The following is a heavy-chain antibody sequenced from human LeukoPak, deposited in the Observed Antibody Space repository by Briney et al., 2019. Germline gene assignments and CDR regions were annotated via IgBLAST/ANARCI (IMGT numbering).Heavy chain of an antibody. CDR2: IYSGGST. J-gene: IGHJ4*02. CDR1: GFTVSSNY. Sequence: GGSLRLSCAASGFTVSSNYMSWVRQAPGKGLEWVSVIYSGGSTYYADSVKGRFTISRDNSKNTLYLQMNSVRVEDTAVYYCAIVWFGYFFQWGQGALVTVSS. D-gene: IGHD3-10*01. V-gene: IGHV3-66*01. CDR3: AIVWFGYFFQ.